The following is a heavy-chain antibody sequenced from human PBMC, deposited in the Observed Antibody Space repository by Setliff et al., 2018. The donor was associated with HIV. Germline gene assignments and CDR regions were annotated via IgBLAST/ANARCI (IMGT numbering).Heavy chain of an antibody. CDR1: GYMFSGFH. CDR2: INPNSGGT. D-gene: IGHD3-10*01. J-gene: IGHJ1*01. V-gene: IGHV1-2*05. CDR3: ARDWAEDYYGSGSFQY. Sequence: ASVKVSCKASGYMFSGFHMHWVRQAAGQGLEWMGRINPNSGGTNYAQKFQGRVTMTRDTSISTAYMELSRLRSDDTDVYYCARDWAEDYYGSGSFQYWGQGTLVTVSS.